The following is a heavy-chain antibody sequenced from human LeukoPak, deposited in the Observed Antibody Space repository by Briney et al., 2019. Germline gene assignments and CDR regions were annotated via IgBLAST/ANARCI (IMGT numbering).Heavy chain of an antibody. CDR1: GGSISSGGYY. CDR3: ARGTPPDYGMDV. CDR2: ICYSGST. J-gene: IGHJ6*02. Sequence: PSQTLSLTCTVSGGSISSGGYYGRWIRQHPGKGREWIGYICYSGSTYYNPSLKSRVTISVDTSKNQFSLKLSSVTAADTAAYYCARGTPPDYGMDVWGQGTTVTVSS. D-gene: IGHD2-2*01. V-gene: IGHV4-31*03.